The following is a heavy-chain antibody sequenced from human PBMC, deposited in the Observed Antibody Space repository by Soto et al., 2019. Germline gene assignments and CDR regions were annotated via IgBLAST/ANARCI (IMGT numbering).Heavy chain of an antibody. CDR2: ISGSGGST. D-gene: IGHD2-15*01. J-gene: IGHJ4*02. V-gene: IGHV3-23*01. Sequence: PGGSLRLSCAASGFTFSSYAMSWVRQAPGKGLEWVSAISGSGGSTYYADSVKGRFTISRDNSKNTLYLQMNSLRAEDTAVYYCAKGVDIVVVVSATPTYFGYWGQGTLVTVSS. CDR1: GFTFSSYA. CDR3: AKGVDIVVVVSATPTYFGY.